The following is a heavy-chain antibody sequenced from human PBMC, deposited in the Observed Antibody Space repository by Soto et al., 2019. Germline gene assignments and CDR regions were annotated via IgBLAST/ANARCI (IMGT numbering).Heavy chain of an antibody. CDR2: ISYDGSNK. D-gene: IGHD6-13*01. V-gene: IGHV3-30*18. CDR1: GFTFSSYG. CDR3: AKIFRRRAAAVYSRK. Sequence: QVQLVESGGGVVQPGRSLRLSCAASGFTFSSYGMHWVRQAPGKGLEWVAVISYDGSNKYYADSVKGRFTISRYNSKNTLYLQMNSLRAEDPAVYYCAKIFRRRAAAVYSRKWGQGPLVTVSS. J-gene: IGHJ4*02.